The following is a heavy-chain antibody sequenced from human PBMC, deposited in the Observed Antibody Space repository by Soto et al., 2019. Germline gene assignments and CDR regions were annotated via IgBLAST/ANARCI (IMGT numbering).Heavy chain of an antibody. CDR3: TTVGFTIFSEAFEI. CDR2: IKSKTDGGTT. Sequence: GGSLRLSFEASGFTFSNAWMSWVRQAPGQGLEWVGRIKSKTDGGTTDYAAPGKGRFTISRDDSKNTLHLQMNSLKTEDTAVYYCTTVGFTIFSEAFEIWGQGTMVTVSS. CDR1: GFTFSNAW. V-gene: IGHV3-15*01. D-gene: IGHD3-3*01. J-gene: IGHJ3*02.